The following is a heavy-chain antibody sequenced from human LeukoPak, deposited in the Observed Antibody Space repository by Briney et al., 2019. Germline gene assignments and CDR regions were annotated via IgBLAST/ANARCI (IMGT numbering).Heavy chain of an antibody. J-gene: IGHJ3*02. CDR2: ISGDGGRT. CDR3: AGNAFDI. D-gene: IGHD1-1*01. V-gene: IGHV3-43*02. CDR1: GFTFDDYA. Sequence: PGGSLRLSCAASGFTFDDYAMHWVRQAPGKGLEWVSLISGDGGRTHYADSVKGRFTISRDNAKNSLYLQMNSLRAEDTAVYYCAGNAFDIWGQGTMVTVSS.